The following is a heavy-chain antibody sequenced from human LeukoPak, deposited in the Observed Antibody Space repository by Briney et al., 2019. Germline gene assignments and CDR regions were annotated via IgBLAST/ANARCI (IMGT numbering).Heavy chain of an antibody. D-gene: IGHD2-2*02. CDR1: GLTFSSYA. J-gene: IGHJ4*02. V-gene: IGHV3-30-3*01. Sequence: PGGSLRLSCAASGLTFSSYAMHWVRQAPGKGLEWVAVISYDGSNKYYADSVKGRFTISRDNSKNTLYLQMNSLRAEDTAVYYCARDRGYCSSTSCYRAHFDYWGQGTLVTVSS. CDR3: ARDRGYCSSTSCYRAHFDY. CDR2: ISYDGSNK.